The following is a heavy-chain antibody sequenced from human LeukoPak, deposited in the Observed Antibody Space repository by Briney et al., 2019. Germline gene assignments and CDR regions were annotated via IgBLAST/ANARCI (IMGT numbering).Heavy chain of an antibody. V-gene: IGHV4-31*03. D-gene: IGHD5-12*01. J-gene: IGHJ6*02. CDR1: GGSISSGGYY. Sequence: PSETLSLTCTVSGGSISSGGYYWSWIRQHPGKGLEWIGYIYYSGSTYYNPSLKSRVTISVDTSKNQFSLKLSSVTAADTAVYYCARAPSGYDHFFYGMDVWGQGTTVTVSS. CDR3: ARAPSGYDHFFYGMDV. CDR2: IYYSGST.